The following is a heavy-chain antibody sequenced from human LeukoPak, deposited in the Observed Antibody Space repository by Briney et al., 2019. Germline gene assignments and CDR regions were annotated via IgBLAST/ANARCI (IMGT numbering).Heavy chain of an antibody. J-gene: IGHJ5*02. Sequence: SETLSLTCTVSGGSISSYYWSWIRQPPGKGLEWIGYIYYSGSTNYNPSLKSRVTISVDTSKNQFSLKLSSVTAADTAVYHCAARIAAAGIWFDPWGQGTLVTVSS. D-gene: IGHD6-13*01. CDR3: AARIAAAGIWFDP. V-gene: IGHV4-59*01. CDR2: IYYSGST. CDR1: GGSISSYY.